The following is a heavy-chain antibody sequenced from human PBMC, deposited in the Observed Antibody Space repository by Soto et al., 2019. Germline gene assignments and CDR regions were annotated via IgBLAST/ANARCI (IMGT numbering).Heavy chain of an antibody. CDR1: GFTFSSYG. J-gene: IGHJ4*02. CDR2: IWYDGSNK. Sequence: GGSLRLSCAASGFTFSSYGMHWVRQAPGKGLEWVAVIWYDGSNKYYADSVKGRFTISRDNSKNTLYLQMNSLRAEDTAVYYCASESQYDTVAGWGQGTLVTVSS. CDR3: ASESQYDTVAG. V-gene: IGHV3-33*01. D-gene: IGHD6-19*01.